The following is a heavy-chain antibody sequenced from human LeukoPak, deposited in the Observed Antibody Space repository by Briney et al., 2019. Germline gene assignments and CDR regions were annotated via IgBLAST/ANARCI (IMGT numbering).Heavy chain of an antibody. V-gene: IGHV1-69*05. Sequence: SVEVSCKASGGTFSSYAISWVRQAPGQGLEWMGGIIPIFGTANYAQKFQGRVTITTDESTSTAYMELSSLRSEDTAVYYCARDGGSYEGDYFDYWGQGTLVTVS. CDR1: GGTFSSYA. D-gene: IGHD1-26*01. CDR3: ARDGGSYEGDYFDY. J-gene: IGHJ4*02. CDR2: IIPIFGTA.